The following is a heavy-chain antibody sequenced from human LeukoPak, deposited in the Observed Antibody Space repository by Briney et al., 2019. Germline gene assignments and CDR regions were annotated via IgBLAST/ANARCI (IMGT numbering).Heavy chain of an antibody. Sequence: PSETLSLTCAVYGGSFSGYYWSWIRQPPGKGLERIGEINHSGSTNYNPSLKSRVTISVDTSKNQFSLKLSSVTAADTAVYYCARDTVTTRRFDYWGQGTLVTVSS. V-gene: IGHV4-34*01. CDR2: INHSGST. J-gene: IGHJ4*02. CDR3: ARDTVTTRRFDY. CDR1: GGSFSGYY. D-gene: IGHD4-11*01.